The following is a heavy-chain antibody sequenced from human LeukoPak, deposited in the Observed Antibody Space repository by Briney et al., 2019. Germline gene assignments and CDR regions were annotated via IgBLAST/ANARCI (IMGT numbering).Heavy chain of an antibody. V-gene: IGHV4-4*02. CDR2: IYHSGST. CDR1: GGSINSSNW. CDR3: ARGKYYYDSSGYYYMFDY. Sequence: PSETLSLTCAVSGGSINSSNWWSWVRQPPGKGLEWIGEIYHSGSTNYNPSLKSRVTISVDKSKNQFSLKLSSVTAADTAVYYCARGKYYYDSSGYYYMFDYWGQGTLVTVSS. J-gene: IGHJ4*02. D-gene: IGHD3-22*01.